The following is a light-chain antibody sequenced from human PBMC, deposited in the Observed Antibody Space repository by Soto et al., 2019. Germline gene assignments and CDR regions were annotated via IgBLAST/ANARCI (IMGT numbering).Light chain of an antibody. CDR1: SSDVGSYNL. V-gene: IGLV2-23*02. Sequence: QSALAQPASVSGSPGQSIPISCTGTSSDVGSYNLVSWYQQHPGKAPKVMIYEVSKRPSGVSNRFSGSKSGNTASLTISGLQAEDEADYYCCSYAGSSTVFGTGTKVTVL. J-gene: IGLJ1*01. CDR3: CSYAGSSTV. CDR2: EVS.